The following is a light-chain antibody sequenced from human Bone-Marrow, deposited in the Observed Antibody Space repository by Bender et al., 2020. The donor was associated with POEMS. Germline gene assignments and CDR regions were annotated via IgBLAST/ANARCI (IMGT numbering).Light chain of an antibody. Sequence: SSVLSQPPSVSVAPGQTARITCGGDDIRSESVNWYQQRPGQAPVVVVYDNTDRPSGIPARFSGSISGNTASLTISGLQSEDEADYYCSSFTTTTTWVFGEGTKLTVL. CDR1: DIRSES. V-gene: IGLV3-21*02. J-gene: IGLJ3*02. CDR3: SSFTTTTTWV. CDR2: DNT.